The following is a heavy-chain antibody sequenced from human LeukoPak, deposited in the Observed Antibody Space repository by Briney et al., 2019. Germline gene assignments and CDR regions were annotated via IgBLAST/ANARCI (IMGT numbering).Heavy chain of an antibody. V-gene: IGHV1-46*01. J-gene: IGHJ4*02. CDR1: GHMLTSYY. CDR2: INPSGGST. CDR3: ARVRDDSSGPLDY. D-gene: IGHD3-22*01. Sequence: ASVKVSCKASGHMLTSYYIHWVRQAPGQGLEWMGVINPSGGSTSNAQKFQGRVTMTRDTSTSTVYMELSSLRSEDTAVYYCARVRDDSSGPLDYWGQGTLVTVSS.